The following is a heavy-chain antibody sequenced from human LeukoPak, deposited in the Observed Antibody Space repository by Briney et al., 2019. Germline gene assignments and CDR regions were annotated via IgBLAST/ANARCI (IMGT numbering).Heavy chain of an antibody. CDR3: ARHSYCGGDCYSFGPYYFDY. V-gene: IGHV4-59*01. J-gene: IGHJ4*02. D-gene: IGHD2-21*01. CDR2: IYYSGST. CDR1: GGSISSYY. Sequence: SETLSLTCTVSGGSISSYYWSWIRQPPGKGLEWIGYIYYSGSTNYNPSLKSRVTISVDTSKNQFSLKLSSVTAADTAVYYCARHSYCGGDCYSFGPYYFDYWGQGTLVTVSS.